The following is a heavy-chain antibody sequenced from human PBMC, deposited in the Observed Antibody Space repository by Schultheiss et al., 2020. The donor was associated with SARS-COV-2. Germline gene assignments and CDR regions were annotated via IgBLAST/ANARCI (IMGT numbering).Heavy chain of an antibody. CDR1: GFTFSSYG. J-gene: IGHJ4*02. V-gene: IGHV3-30*18. CDR3: ANGPSTRAGY. CDR2: ISYDGSNK. D-gene: IGHD4-11*01. Sequence: SLKISCAASGFTFSSYGMHWVRQAPGKGLEWVAVISYDGSNKYYADSVKGRFTISRDNSKNTLYLQMNSLRAEDTAVYYCANGPSTRAGYWGQGTLVTVSS.